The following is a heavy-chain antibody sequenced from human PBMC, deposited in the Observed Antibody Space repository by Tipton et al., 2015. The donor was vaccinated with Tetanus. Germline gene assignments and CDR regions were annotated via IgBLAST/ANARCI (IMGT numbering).Heavy chain of an antibody. Sequence: SLRLSCAASGFTFSSYSMNWVRQAPGKGLEWVSYISSSSSTIYYADSVKGRFTISRDNAKNSLYLQMNSLRDEDTAVYYCARDSETYYDSSGYPPYWGQGTLVTVSS. J-gene: IGHJ4*02. CDR2: ISSSSSTI. CDR1: GFTFSSYS. D-gene: IGHD3-22*01. V-gene: IGHV3-48*02. CDR3: ARDSETYYDSSGYPPY.